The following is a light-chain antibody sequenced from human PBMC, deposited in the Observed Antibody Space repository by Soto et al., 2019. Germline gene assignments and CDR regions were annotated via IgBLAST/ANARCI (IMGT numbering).Light chain of an antibody. Sequence: EIALTQSPGTLSLSPGERATLSCRASQSVSSSYLAWYQQKPGQAPRLLIYGASSRATGIPDRFSGSGSGTDFTLTISRLEPEDFAVYYCQQYVSSFTITFCQGTRLEI. V-gene: IGKV3-20*01. CDR3: QQYVSSFTIT. CDR2: GAS. J-gene: IGKJ5*01. CDR1: QSVSSSY.